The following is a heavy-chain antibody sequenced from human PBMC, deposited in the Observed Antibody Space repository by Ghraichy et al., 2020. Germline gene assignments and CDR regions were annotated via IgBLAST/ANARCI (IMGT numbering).Heavy chain of an antibody. V-gene: IGHV3-48*01. CDR2: ISSSSSNI. CDR1: GFTFRNYR. CDR3: TRSETYSDNYYYDMDV. Sequence: GGSLRLSCGASGFTFRNYRMNWVRQAPGKGLEWVSYISSSSSNIFYADSVKGRFTISRDNAKNSLYLQMNSLRAEDTAVYYCTRSETYSDNYYYDMDVWGQGTTVTVSS. D-gene: IGHD1-26*01. J-gene: IGHJ6*02.